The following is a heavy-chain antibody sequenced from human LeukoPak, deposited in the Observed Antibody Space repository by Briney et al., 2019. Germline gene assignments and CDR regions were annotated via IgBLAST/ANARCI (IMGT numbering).Heavy chain of an antibody. CDR2: ISAYNGNT. J-gene: IGHJ6*03. D-gene: IGHD4-17*01. Sequence: GASVKVSCKASGYTFTSYYMHWVRQAPGQGLEWMGWISAYNGNTNYAQKLQGRVTMTTDTSTSTAYMELRSLRSDDTAVYYCARLLPPRDYGDYYPYYYYMDVWGKGTTVTVSS. V-gene: IGHV1-18*04. CDR1: GYTFTSYY. CDR3: ARLLPPRDYGDYYPYYYYMDV.